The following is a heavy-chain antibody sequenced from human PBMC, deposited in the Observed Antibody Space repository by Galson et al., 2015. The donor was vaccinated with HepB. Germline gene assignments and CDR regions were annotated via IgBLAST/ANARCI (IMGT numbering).Heavy chain of an antibody. V-gene: IGHV3-23*01. J-gene: IGHJ4*02. D-gene: IGHD6-19*01. CDR1: GLTFSNFA. CDR3: AKMKGLEVAKYCFDY. Sequence: SLRLSCAASGLTFSNFAMSWVRQAPGKGLEWVSAISGSGRSTYYADSVRGRFTISRDNSKNTLYLQMNSLRAEDTAVYYCAKMKGLEVAKYCFDYWGQGTLLAVSS. CDR2: ISGSGRST.